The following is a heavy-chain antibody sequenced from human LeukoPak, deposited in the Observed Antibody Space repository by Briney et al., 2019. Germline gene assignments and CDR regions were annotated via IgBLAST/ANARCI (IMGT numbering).Heavy chain of an antibody. CDR2: ISSNGGFT. J-gene: IGHJ2*01. D-gene: IGHD1-26*01. CDR1: GFTFSSYA. Sequence: PGGSLRLSCAASGFTFSSYAMHCVRQAPGKGLEYVSAISSNGGFTYYADSVKGRFTISRDNSKNTLYLQMGSLRGEDMAVYYCARWRPIEYFDIWGRGTLVTVSS. V-gene: IGHV3-64*02. CDR3: ARWRPIEYFDI.